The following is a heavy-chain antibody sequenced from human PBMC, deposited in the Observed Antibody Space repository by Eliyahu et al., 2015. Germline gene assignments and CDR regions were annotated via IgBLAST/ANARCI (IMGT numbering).Heavy chain of an antibody. CDR1: GGSFSGYY. CDR2: INHSGSP. J-gene: IGHJ1*01. D-gene: IGHD3-22*01. Sequence: QVQLQQWGAGLLKPSETLSLTCAXXGGSFSGYYWSWIXXPPGKGLEWIGEINHSGSPNYNPSLKSRVTISVDTSKNQFSLKLSSVTAADTAVYYCARRALRGSSGYYASVTVSPSLAFQHWGQGTLVTVSS. V-gene: IGHV4-34*01. CDR3: ARRALRGSSGYYASVTVSPSLAFQH.